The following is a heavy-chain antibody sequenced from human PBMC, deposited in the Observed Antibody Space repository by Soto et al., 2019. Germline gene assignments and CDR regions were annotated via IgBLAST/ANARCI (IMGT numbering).Heavy chain of an antibody. CDR3: ARVVYYYGSGSYPGPWFDP. V-gene: IGHV4-30-4*01. J-gene: IGHJ5*02. CDR1: GGSISSGDYY. Sequence: SETLSLTCTVSGGSISSGDYYWSWIRQPPGKGLEWIGYIYYSGSTYSNPSLKSRVTISVDTSKNQFSLKLSSVTAADTAVYYCARVVYYYGSGSYPGPWFDPWGQGTLVTVSS. CDR2: IYYSGST. D-gene: IGHD3-10*01.